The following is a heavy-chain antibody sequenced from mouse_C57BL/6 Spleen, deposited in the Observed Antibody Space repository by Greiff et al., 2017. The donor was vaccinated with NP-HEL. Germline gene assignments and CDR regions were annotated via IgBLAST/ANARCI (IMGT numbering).Heavy chain of an antibody. Sequence: VKLKESGPELVKPGASVKISCKASGYAFSSSWMNWVKQRPGKGLEWIGRIYPGDGDTNYNGKFKGKATLTADKSSSTAYMQLSSLTSEDSAVYFCARGYGSSYRFAYWGQGTLVTVSA. CDR3: ARGYGSSYRFAY. J-gene: IGHJ3*01. CDR1: GYAFSSSW. V-gene: IGHV1-82*01. D-gene: IGHD1-1*01. CDR2: IYPGDGDT.